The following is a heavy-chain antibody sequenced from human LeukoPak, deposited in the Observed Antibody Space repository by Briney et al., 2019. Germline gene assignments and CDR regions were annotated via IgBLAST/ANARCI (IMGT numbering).Heavy chain of an antibody. CDR2: ISGSGGST. J-gene: IGHJ6*02. CDR1: GFNFNNYG. V-gene: IGHV3-23*01. Sequence: PGGSLRLSCAASGFNFNNYGMTWVRQAPGKGLEWVSAISGSGGSTYYADSVKGRFTISRDNSKNTLYLQMNSLRAEDTAVYYCAKDLGPQVGPGYYYGMDVWGQGTTVTVSS. CDR3: AKDLGPQVGPGYYYGMDV.